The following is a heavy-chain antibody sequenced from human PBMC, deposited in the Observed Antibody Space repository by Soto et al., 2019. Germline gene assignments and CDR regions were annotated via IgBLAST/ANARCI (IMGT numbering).Heavy chain of an antibody. Sequence: GGSLRLSCAASGFTFSSYSMNWVRQAPGKGLEWVSYISSSSSTIYYADSVKGRFTISRDNAKNSLYLQMNSLRAEDTAVYYCARAMVRGYYYYYYMDVWGKGTTVTVSS. D-gene: IGHD3-10*01. CDR3: ARAMVRGYYYYYYMDV. CDR2: ISSSSSTI. CDR1: GFTFSSYS. V-gene: IGHV3-48*01. J-gene: IGHJ6*03.